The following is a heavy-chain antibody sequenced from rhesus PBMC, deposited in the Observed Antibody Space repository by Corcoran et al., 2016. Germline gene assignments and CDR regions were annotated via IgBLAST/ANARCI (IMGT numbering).Heavy chain of an antibody. J-gene: IGHJ3*01. CDR3: ARRAAAFDF. CDR1: GYSISSGHY. D-gene: IGHD2-33*01. Sequence: QVQLQESGPGLVKPSETLSLTCAVSGYSISSGHYWGWIRQPPGKGLEYIGYISYSGWNTYYNPSLKSRVTISKDTSKNQFSLKLTSVTAADTAVYYCARRAAAFDFWGQGLRVTVSS. CDR2: ISYSGWNT. V-gene: IGHV4-99*01.